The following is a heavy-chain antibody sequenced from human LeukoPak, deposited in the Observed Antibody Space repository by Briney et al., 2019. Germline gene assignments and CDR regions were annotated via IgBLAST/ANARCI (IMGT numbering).Heavy chain of an antibody. CDR1: GFTLSSYR. CDR3: ARSTYSGSLSDY. V-gene: IGHV3-74*01. CDR2: ISTDGSTT. Sequence: GGSLRLSCAASGFTLSSYRMHWVRQTPGKGLVWVSRISTDGSTTHYADSVKGRFTISRDNAKNTLYLQMNSLRAEDTAVYYCARSTYSGSLSDYWGQGTLVTVSS. D-gene: IGHD1-26*01. J-gene: IGHJ4*02.